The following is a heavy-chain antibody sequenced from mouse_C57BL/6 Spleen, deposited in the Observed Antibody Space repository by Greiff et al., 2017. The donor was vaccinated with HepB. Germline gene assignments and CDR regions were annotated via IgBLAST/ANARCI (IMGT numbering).Heavy chain of an antibody. CDR3: TTPYGSTTLSWYIDV. D-gene: IGHD1-1*01. CDR2: IDPENGDT. Sequence: VQLQQSGAELVRPGASVKLSCTASGFNIKDDYMHWVKQRPEQGLEWIGWIDPENGDTEYASKFQGKATITADTSSNTAYLQLSSLTSEDTAVYYCTTPYGSTTLSWYIDVWGTGTPVTVSS. V-gene: IGHV14-4*01. CDR1: GFNIKDDY. J-gene: IGHJ1*03.